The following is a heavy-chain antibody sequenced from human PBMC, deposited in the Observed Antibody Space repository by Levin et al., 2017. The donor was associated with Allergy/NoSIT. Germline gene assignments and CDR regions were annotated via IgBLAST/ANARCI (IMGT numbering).Heavy chain of an antibody. D-gene: IGHD2-2*01. CDR3: ARGGDIVVAPAAIGDPGNWFDP. CDR1: GGSFSGYY. Sequence: SETLSLTCAVYGGSFSGYYWSWIRQPPGKGLEWIGEINHSGSTNYNPSPKSRVTISVDTSKNQFSLKLSSVTAADTAVYYCARGGDIVVAPAAIGDPGNWFDPWGQGTLVTVSS. J-gene: IGHJ5*02. CDR2: INHSGST. V-gene: IGHV4-34*01.